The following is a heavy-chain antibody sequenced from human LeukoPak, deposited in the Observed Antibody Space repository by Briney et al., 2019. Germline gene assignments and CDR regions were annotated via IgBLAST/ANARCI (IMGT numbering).Heavy chain of an antibody. CDR1: GGTFSSYA. Sequence: EASVKVSCQASGGTFSSYAISWVRPAPGRGLAWMGGIIPIFGTANYAQKFQGRVTITTDESTSTAYMELSSLRSEDTAVYYCARGSTYYYCYYMDVWGNGTTVTVSS. CDR3: ARGSTYYYCYYMDV. J-gene: IGHJ6*03. V-gene: IGHV1-69*05. CDR2: IIPIFGTA.